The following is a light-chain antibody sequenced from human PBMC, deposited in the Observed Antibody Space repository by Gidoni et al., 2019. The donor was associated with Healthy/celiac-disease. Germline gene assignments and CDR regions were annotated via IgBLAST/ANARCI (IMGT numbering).Light chain of an antibody. V-gene: IGLV2-11*01. CDR3: CSYAGSYVV. J-gene: IGLJ2*01. Sequence: QSALPQPRSTAGSPGQSVTLPCPGTSSDVGGYNSVSWYQQHPGKAPKLMIYDVSKRPSGVPDRFSGSKSGNTASLTISGLQAEDEADYYCCSYAGSYVVFGGGTKLTVL. CDR2: DVS. CDR1: SSDVGGYNS.